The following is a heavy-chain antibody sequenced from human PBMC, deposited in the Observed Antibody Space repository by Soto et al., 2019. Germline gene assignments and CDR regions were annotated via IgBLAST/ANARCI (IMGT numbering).Heavy chain of an antibody. D-gene: IGHD3-10*01. CDR3: ATPGDGSGSYYNEIFDY. CDR2: FDPEDGET. Sequence: ASVKVSCKXSGYALTELSMHWVRQAPGKGLEWMGGFDPEDGETIYAQKFQGRVTMTEDTSTDTAYMELSSLRSEDTAVYYCATPGDGSGSYYNEIFDYWGQGTLVTVSS. J-gene: IGHJ4*02. CDR1: GYALTELS. V-gene: IGHV1-24*01.